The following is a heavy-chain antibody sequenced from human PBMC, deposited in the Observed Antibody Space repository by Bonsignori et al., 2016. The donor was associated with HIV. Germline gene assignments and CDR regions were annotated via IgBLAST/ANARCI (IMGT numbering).Heavy chain of an antibody. CDR2: ISADNGKT. Sequence: WVRQAPGQGLEWMGWISADNGKTNYLQKLQDRVTMTTDTSTSTAYMELRSLRSDDTAVYYCARDLRQWLAYNWFDPWGQGTLAPSPQ. CDR3: ARDLRQWLAYNWFDP. D-gene: IGHD6-19*01. V-gene: IGHV1-18*01. J-gene: IGHJ5*02.